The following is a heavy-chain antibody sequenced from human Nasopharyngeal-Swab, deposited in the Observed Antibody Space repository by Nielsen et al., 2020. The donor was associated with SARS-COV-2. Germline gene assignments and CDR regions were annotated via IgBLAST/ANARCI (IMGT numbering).Heavy chain of an antibody. Sequence: VKVSCKASGYTFTSYGISWVRQAPGQGLEWMGWISAYNGNTNYAQKLQGRVTMTTDTSTSTAYMELRSLRSDDTAVYYCARDIQRYCSSTSCYTDGAFDIWGQGTMVTVSS. CDR2: ISAYNGNT. V-gene: IGHV1-18*04. D-gene: IGHD2-2*02. J-gene: IGHJ3*02. CDR1: GYTFTSYG. CDR3: ARDIQRYCSSTSCYTDGAFDI.